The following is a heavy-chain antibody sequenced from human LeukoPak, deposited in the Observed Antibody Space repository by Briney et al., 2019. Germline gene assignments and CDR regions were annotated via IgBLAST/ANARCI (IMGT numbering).Heavy chain of an antibody. Sequence: SVKVSCKASGGTFSSYAISWVRQAPGQGLEWMGGVIPIFGTANYAQKFQGRVTITADESTSTAYMELSSLRSEDTAVYYCAAIGGSGYYRYWGQGTLVTVSS. D-gene: IGHD3-22*01. J-gene: IGHJ4*02. CDR3: AAIGGSGYYRY. V-gene: IGHV1-69*01. CDR1: GGTFSSYA. CDR2: VIPIFGTA.